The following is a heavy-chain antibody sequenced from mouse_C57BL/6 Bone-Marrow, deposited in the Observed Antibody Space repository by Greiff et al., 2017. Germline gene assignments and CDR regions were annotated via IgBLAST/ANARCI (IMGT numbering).Heavy chain of an antibody. CDR1: GYTFTSYW. Sequence: VQLQQPGTELVKPGASVKLSCKASGYTFTSYWMHWVKQRPGQGLEWIGNINPSNGGTNYNEKFKSKATLTVDKSSSTSYMQLSILTSEDSAVYYCAREGAHYYAMDYWGQGTSVTVSS. V-gene: IGHV1-53*01. CDR3: AREGAHYYAMDY. J-gene: IGHJ4*01. CDR2: INPSNGGT.